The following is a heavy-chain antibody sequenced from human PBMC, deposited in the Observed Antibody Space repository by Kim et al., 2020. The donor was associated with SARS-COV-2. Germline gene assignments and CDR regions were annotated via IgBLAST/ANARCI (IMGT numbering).Heavy chain of an antibody. CDR3: AKKLTAPAKGFDY. J-gene: IGHJ4*02. CDR2: ISGSGGST. Sequence: GGSLRLSCAASGFTFTSSAMNWVRQAPGKGLEWVSAISGSGGSTYYADSVKGRFTISRDNSKNTLYLQMNSLRAEDTAVYYCAKKLTAPAKGFDYWGQGTLVTVSS. V-gene: IGHV3-23*01. D-gene: IGHD6-13*01. CDR1: GFTFTSSA.